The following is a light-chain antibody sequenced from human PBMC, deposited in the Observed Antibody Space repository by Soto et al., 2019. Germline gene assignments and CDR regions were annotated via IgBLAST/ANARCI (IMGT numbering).Light chain of an antibody. J-gene: IGKJ1*01. CDR3: QQSYSSPPT. CDR1: QSIASS. V-gene: IGKV1-39*01. CDR2: AAA. Sequence: DIQMTQSPSSLSASVGDRVIHTCRASQSIASSLNWYQQKPGKAPELLIYAAASLQSGVPSRFSGSGSGTDFTLTVSSLQPEDCATYSCQQSYSSPPTFGQGTKVE.